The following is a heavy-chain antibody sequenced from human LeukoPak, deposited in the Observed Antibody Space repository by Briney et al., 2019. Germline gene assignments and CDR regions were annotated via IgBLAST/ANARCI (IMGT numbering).Heavy chain of an antibody. V-gene: IGHV4-34*01. CDR3: ARVDVGSSSWEALDY. D-gene: IGHD6-13*01. Sequence: PSETLSLTCAVYGGSFSGYYWSWIRQPPGKGLEWIGEINHSGSTNYNPSLKSRVTISVDTSKNQFSLKLSSVTAADTAVYYCARVDVGSSSWEALDYSGQGTLVTVSS. CDR1: GGSFSGYY. J-gene: IGHJ4*02. CDR2: INHSGST.